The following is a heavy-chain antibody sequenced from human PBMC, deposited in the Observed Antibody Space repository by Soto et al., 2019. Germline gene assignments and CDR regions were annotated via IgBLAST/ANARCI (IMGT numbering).Heavy chain of an antibody. CDR1: GYTFTSYG. Sequence: QVQLVQSGAEVEKPGASVKVSCKASGYTFTSYGISWVRQAPGQGLEWMGWISAYNGNTNYAQKLQGRVTMTTDTSTSTAYMELRSLRSDDTAVYYCARAPPVTVVAYYYYGMDVWGQGTTVTVSS. V-gene: IGHV1-18*04. J-gene: IGHJ6*02. D-gene: IGHD2-15*01. CDR2: ISAYNGNT. CDR3: ARAPPVTVVAYYYYGMDV.